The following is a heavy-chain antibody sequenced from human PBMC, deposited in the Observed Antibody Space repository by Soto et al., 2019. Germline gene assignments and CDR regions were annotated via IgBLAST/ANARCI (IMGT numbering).Heavy chain of an antibody. CDR3: ARGIIAGPGRDYFDY. Sequence: QVQLVESGGGVVQPGRSLRLSCAASGFTFSSYGMHWVRQAPGKGLEWVAVIRYDGTNKYYAESVKGRFTISRDNSKNTLYLQMRSLRHDDTAVYYCARGIIAGPGRDYFDYWGQGTLVTVSS. V-gene: IGHV3-33*01. CDR2: IRYDGTNK. D-gene: IGHD6-13*01. CDR1: GFTFSSYG. J-gene: IGHJ4*02.